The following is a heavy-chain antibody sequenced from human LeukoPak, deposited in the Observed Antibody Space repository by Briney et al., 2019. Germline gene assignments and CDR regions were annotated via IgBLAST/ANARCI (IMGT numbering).Heavy chain of an antibody. J-gene: IGHJ4*02. CDR3: ARGGDNFDY. CDR2: INHSGST. V-gene: IGHV4-34*01. CDR1: GLTFSRYA. Sequence: GSLRLSCAASGLTFSRYAMSWIRQPPGKGLEWIGEINHSGSTNYNPSLKSRVTISVDTSKNQFSLKLSSVTAADTAVYYCARGGDNFDYWGQGTLVTVSS. D-gene: IGHD1-26*01.